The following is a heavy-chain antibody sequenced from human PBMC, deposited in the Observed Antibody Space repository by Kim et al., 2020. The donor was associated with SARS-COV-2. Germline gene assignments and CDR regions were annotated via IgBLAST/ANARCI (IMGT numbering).Heavy chain of an antibody. CDR1: GYRFSNYW. D-gene: IGHD1-1*01. Sequence: GESLKISCRGSGYRFSNYWIAWVRQMPGKGLEWMGIIYPGDSDTRYSPSFQGRVTISADMSTSTAYLQWSGLEASDSALYYCARLMYEAISKNDILLNLNFNDGGRGALVTVTS. V-gene: IGHV5-51*01. CDR3: ARLMYEAISKNDILLNLNFND. CDR2: IYPGDSDT. J-gene: IGHJ4*02.